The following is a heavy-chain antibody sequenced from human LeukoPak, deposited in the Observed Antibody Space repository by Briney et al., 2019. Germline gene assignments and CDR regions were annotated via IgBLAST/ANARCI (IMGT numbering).Heavy chain of an antibody. CDR1: GGSISSYY. Sequence: SETLSLTCTVSGGSISSYYWSWIRQPPGKGLEWVGYIYYSGNTNYNPSLKSRVTISVDTSKNQFSLKLSSVTAADTAVYYCAAGAGGSYGGFDYWGQGTLVTVSS. CDR2: IYYSGNT. D-gene: IGHD1-26*01. V-gene: IGHV4-59*01. CDR3: AAGAGGSYGGFDY. J-gene: IGHJ4*02.